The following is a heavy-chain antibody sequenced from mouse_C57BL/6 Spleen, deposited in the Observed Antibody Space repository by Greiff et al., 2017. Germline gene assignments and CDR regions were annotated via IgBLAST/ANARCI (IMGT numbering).Heavy chain of an antibody. Sequence: EVQLQQSGPELVKPGASVKISCKASGYTFTDYYMNWVKQSHGKSLEWIGDINPNNGGTSYNQKFKGKATLTVDKSSSTAYMELRSLTSEDSAVYYCASYGGRLFDYWGQGTTLTVSS. CDR2: INPNNGGT. J-gene: IGHJ2*01. CDR1: GYTFTDYY. CDR3: ASYGGRLFDY. V-gene: IGHV1-26*01. D-gene: IGHD1-1*02.